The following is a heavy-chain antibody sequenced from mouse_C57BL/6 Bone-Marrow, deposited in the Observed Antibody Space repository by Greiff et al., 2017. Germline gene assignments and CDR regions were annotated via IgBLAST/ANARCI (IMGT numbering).Heavy chain of an antibody. CDR2: IDPEDGET. CDR1: GFNIKDYY. D-gene: IGHD1-1*01. CDR3: ANYYGLY. Sequence: EVQLVESGAELVKPGASVKLSCTASGFNIKDYYMHWVKQRTEQGLVWIGRIDPEDGETKYAPTFQGKATITADTSSNTAYLQLSSLTSEDTAVYYCANYYGLYGGQGTTLTVSS. J-gene: IGHJ2*01. V-gene: IGHV14-2*01.